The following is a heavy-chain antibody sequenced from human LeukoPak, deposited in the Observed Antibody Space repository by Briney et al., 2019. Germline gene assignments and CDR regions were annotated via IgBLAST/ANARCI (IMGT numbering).Heavy chain of an antibody. Sequence: ASVKVSCKASGYTFTSYAMHWVRQAPGQRLEWMGWINAGNGNTKYSQKFQGRVTITRDTSASTAYMELSSLRSEDTAVYYCARDQISSGWFSSYYYYGMDVWGQGTTVTVSS. CDR2: INAGNGNT. V-gene: IGHV1-3*01. CDR3: ARDQISSGWFSSYYYYGMDV. J-gene: IGHJ6*02. D-gene: IGHD6-19*01. CDR1: GYTFTSYA.